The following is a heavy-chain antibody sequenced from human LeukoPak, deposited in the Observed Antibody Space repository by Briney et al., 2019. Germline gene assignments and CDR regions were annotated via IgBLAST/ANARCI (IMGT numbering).Heavy chain of an antibody. CDR1: GYALTDYY. CDR2: INPNSGGT. D-gene: IGHD3-22*01. Sequence: ASVKVSCKASGYALTDYYMHWVRQAPGQGLEWMGRINPNSGGTNYAQKFQGRVTLTGDTSISTVYMELSRLRSDETAVYYCARVGYYGGSGYYEYWGQGTLVTVSS. V-gene: IGHV1-2*06. CDR3: ARVGYYGGSGYYEY. J-gene: IGHJ4*02.